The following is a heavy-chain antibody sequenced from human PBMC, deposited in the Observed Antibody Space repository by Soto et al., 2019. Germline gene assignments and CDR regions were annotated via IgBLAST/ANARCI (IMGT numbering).Heavy chain of an antibody. D-gene: IGHD1-20*01. CDR2: IYYSGST. J-gene: IGHJ6*03. CDR3: AREGEYFDTYKITGTNYYYMDV. V-gene: IGHV4-31*03. Sequence: SETLSLTCTVSGGSISSGGYYWSWIRQHPGKGLEWIGYIYYSGSTYYNPSLKSRVTISVDTSKNQFSLKLSSVTAADTAVYYCAREGEYFDTYKITGTNYYYMDVWGKGTTVTVSS. CDR1: GGSISSGGYY.